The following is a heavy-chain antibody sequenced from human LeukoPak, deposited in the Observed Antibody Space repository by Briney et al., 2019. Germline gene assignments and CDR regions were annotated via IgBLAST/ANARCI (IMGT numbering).Heavy chain of an antibody. J-gene: IGHJ4*02. Sequence: SVKVSCKASGGTFSSYAISWVRQAPGQGLEWMGRIIPILGIANYAQKFQGRVTITADKSTSTAYMELSSLRSEDTAVYYCARASRITVAGTSFDYWGQGTLVTVSS. CDR3: ARASRITVAGTSFDY. V-gene: IGHV1-69*04. D-gene: IGHD6-19*01. CDR2: IIPILGIA. CDR1: GGTFSSYA.